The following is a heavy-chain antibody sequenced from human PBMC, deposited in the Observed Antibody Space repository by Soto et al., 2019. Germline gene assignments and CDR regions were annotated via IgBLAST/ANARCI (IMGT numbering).Heavy chain of an antibody. D-gene: IGHD2-15*01. V-gene: IGHV1-69*06. Sequence: GASVKVSCKASGGTFSTYTFSWVRQAPGQGLEWMGRIIPIFGTPYYAQKFRGRVTITADKSTSTVYMELSSLGSDDTAVYFCARGLECRGYCLDKPTWFGPWGQGTLVTVSS. CDR2: IIPIFGTP. CDR3: ARGLECRGYCLDKPTWFGP. J-gene: IGHJ5*02. CDR1: GGTFSTYT.